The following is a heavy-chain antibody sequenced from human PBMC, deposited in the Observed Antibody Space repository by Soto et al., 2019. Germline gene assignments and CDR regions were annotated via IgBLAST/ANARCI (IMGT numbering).Heavy chain of an antibody. CDR2: IYYSGST. D-gene: IGHD2-2*01. J-gene: IGHJ5*02. Sequence: SETLSLTSTVSGGSISSYYWSWIRQPPGKGLEWIGYIYYSGSTNYSPSLKSRVTISVDTSKNQFSLKLYSVTAADTAVYYCARNLGAPAAYNWFDPWGLGTLVTVSS. CDR1: GGSISSYY. V-gene: IGHV4-59*01. CDR3: ARNLGAPAAYNWFDP.